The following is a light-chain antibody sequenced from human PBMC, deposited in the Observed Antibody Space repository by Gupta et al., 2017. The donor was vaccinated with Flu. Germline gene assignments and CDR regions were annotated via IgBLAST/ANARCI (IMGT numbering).Light chain of an antibody. CDR3: RQHNSYPII. V-gene: IGKV1-17*01. CDR1: QGVGTY. Sequence: DIQMTESPISLSASVGDRVTITCRASQGVGTYLGWYQQKPGKAPKVLIYAASNLQGGVPSRFSGSGSGTEFTLTISSLQPEDFATYYCRQHNSYPIIFGGGT. CDR2: AAS. J-gene: IGKJ4*01.